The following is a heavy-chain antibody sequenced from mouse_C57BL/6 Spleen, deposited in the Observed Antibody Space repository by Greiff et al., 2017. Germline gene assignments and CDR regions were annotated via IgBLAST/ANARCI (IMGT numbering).Heavy chain of an antibody. J-gene: IGHJ3*01. CDR3: ARSEDNDPFAY. V-gene: IGHV1-55*01. CDR2: IYPGSGST. CDR1: GYTFTSYW. D-gene: IGHD2-4*01. Sequence: QVQLQQPGAELVKPGASVQMSCTASGYTFTSYWITWVKQRPGQGLEWIGDIYPGSGSTNYNEKFKSKATLTVDTSSSTAYMRLSSLTSEDSEVYYCARSEDNDPFAYWGQGTLVTVSA.